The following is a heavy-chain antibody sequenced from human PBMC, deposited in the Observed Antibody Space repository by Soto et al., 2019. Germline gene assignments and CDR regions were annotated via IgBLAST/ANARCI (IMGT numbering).Heavy chain of an antibody. CDR3: AKVRNCSGGSCYSGRYYYYMDV. D-gene: IGHD2-15*01. CDR2: ISGSGGST. CDR1: GCTFSSYA. J-gene: IGHJ6*03. V-gene: IGHV3-23*01. Sequence: GGSLRLSCAASGCTFSSYAMSWVRQAPGKGLEWVSAISGSGGSTYYADSVKGRFTISRDNSKNTLYLQMNSLRAEDTAVYYCAKVRNCSGGSCYSGRYYYYMDVWGKGTTVTVSS.